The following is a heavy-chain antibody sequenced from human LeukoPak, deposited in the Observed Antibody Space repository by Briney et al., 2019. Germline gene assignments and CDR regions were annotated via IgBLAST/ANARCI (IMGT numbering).Heavy chain of an antibody. J-gene: IGHJ5*02. V-gene: IGHV1-2*02. CDR1: GYTFTGYY. CDR2: VSPNSGGT. D-gene: IGHD2-15*01. Sequence: ASVKVSCKASGYTFTGYYMHWVRQAPGQGLEWLGWVSPNSGGTNYAQKFQGRVTMTRDTSISTAYMELSRLRSDDTAVYYCAREGPGYCSGGSCYSLLVGNWFDPWGQGTLVTVSS. CDR3: AREGPGYCSGGSCYSLLVGNWFDP.